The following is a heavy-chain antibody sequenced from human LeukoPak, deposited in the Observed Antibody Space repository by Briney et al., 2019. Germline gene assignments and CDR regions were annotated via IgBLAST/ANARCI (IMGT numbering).Heavy chain of an antibody. Sequence: ASVKVSCKPSGYTFNTYGITWVRQAPGQGLEWMGWISPYNGNRNYAQKFQGRVTLTTDTSTSTAYMELGSLTSDDTAVYYCARGPHERSGYPDDWGQGTLVTVSS. J-gene: IGHJ4*02. D-gene: IGHD3-22*01. CDR2: ISPYNGNR. V-gene: IGHV1-18*01. CDR1: GYTFNTYG. CDR3: ARGPHERSGYPDD.